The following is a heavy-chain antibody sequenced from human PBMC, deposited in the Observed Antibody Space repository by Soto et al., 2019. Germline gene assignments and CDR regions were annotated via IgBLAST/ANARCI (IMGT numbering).Heavy chain of an antibody. CDR1: GGSFSGYY. CDR3: ARVPGGYSYGWGYYGMDV. J-gene: IGHJ6*02. CDR2: INHSGST. Sequence: QVQLQQWGAGLLKPSGTLSLTCAVYGGSFSGYYWSWIRQPPGKGLEWIGEINHSGSTNYNPSLKSRVTISVDTSKNQFSLKLSSVTAADTAVYYCARVPGGYSYGWGYYGMDVWGQGTTVTVSS. D-gene: IGHD5-18*01. V-gene: IGHV4-34*01.